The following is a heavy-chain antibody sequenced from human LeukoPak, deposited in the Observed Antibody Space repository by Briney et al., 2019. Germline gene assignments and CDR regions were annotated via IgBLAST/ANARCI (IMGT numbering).Heavy chain of an antibody. D-gene: IGHD2-15*01. CDR3: ARHRDIVVVVADGAFDI. CDR2: IYYSGST. V-gene: IGHV4-59*08. J-gene: IGHJ3*02. Sequence: SETLSLTCTVSGGSISSYYWSWIRQPPGKGLEWIGYIYYSGSTNYNPSLKSRVTISVDTSKNQFSLKLSSVTAADTAVYYCARHRDIVVVVADGAFDIWGQGTMVTVSS. CDR1: GGSISSYY.